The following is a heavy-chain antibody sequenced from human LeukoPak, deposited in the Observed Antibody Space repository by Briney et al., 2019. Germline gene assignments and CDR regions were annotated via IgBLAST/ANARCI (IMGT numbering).Heavy chain of an antibody. CDR3: ARDWPVSSSWYGFSGEYYMDV. D-gene: IGHD6-13*01. CDR1: GFTFSSYA. CDR2: ISYDGSNK. J-gene: IGHJ6*03. Sequence: GGSLRLSCAASGFTFSSYAMHWVRQAPGKGLEWVAVISYDGSNKYYADSVKGRFTISRDNSKNTLYLQMNSLRAEDTAVYYRARDWPVSSSWYGFSGEYYMDVWGKGTTVTVSS. V-gene: IGHV3-30*01.